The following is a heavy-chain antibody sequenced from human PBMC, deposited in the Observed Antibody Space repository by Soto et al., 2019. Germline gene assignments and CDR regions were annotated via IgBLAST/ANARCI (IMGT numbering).Heavy chain of an antibody. V-gene: IGHV1-24*01. CDR3: ATRATMGLYDYYGLDV. CDR2: FDPEDGET. J-gene: IGHJ6*02. CDR1: GSTLTELS. D-gene: IGHD5-12*01. Sequence: ASVKVSCKVSGSTLTELSIHWVRQAPGKGLEWMGGFDPEDGETNYAQNLQGRVTMTEDTSADTAYMELSSLRSEATAGYYCATRATMGLYDYYGLDVLGQGTTVTVAS.